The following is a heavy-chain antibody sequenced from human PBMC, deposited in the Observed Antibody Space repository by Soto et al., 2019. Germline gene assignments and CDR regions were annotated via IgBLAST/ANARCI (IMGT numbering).Heavy chain of an antibody. CDR2: FYPSGNI. J-gene: IGHJ6*02. Sequence: QVQLQESGPGLVKPSETLSLTCTVSGGSISSYYLCWIRQPAGKGLEWIGRFYPSGNINYNPSLKSRLTISGDSSRNQFSLILTSVTAADTAVYYCARFGLDYGMDVWGQGTTVTVSS. CDR1: GGSISSYY. V-gene: IGHV4-4*07. CDR3: ARFGLDYGMDV. D-gene: IGHD3-10*01.